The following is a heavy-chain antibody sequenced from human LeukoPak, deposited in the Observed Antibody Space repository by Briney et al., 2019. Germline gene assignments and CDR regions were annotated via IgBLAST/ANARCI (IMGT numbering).Heavy chain of an antibody. V-gene: IGHV4-39*01. CDR1: GGSISSSSYY. CDR3: VRVITMVRGVIVTGFDY. D-gene: IGHD3-10*01. Sequence: SETLSLTCTVSGGSISSSSYYWGWIRQPPGKGLEWIGSIYYSGSTNYNPSLKSRVTISVDTSKNQFSLKLSSVTAADTAVYYCVRVITMVRGVIVTGFDYWGQGTLVTVSS. CDR2: IYYSGST. J-gene: IGHJ4*02.